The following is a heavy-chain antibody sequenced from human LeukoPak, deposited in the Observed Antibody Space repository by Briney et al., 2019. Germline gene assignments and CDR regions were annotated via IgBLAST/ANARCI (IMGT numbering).Heavy chain of an antibody. CDR3: AKGYSSSSEGDLIDY. V-gene: IGHV3-30*02. Sequence: PGGSLRLSCVASGFAFSNYGTHWVRQAPGKGLEWVTFMQYDGSVEFYADSVKGRFTISRDNSKNTAFLQMSGLRTEDTAVYYCAKGYSSSSEGDLIDYWGQGTLVTVSS. CDR2: MQYDGSVE. J-gene: IGHJ4*02. D-gene: IGHD6-6*01. CDR1: GFAFSNYG.